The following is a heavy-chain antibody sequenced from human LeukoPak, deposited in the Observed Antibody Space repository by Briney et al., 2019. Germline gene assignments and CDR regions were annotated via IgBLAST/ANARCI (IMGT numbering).Heavy chain of an antibody. CDR1: GFTFSSYA. CDR2: ISGSGGST. V-gene: IGHV3-23*01. Sequence: GGSLRLSCAASGFTFSSYAMSWVRQAPGKGLEWVSAISGSGGSTYYADSVKGRFTISRDNSKNTPYLQMNSLRAEDTAVYYCAKRSSGWYSAFDIWGQGTMVTVSS. CDR3: AKRSSGWYSAFDI. D-gene: IGHD6-19*01. J-gene: IGHJ3*02.